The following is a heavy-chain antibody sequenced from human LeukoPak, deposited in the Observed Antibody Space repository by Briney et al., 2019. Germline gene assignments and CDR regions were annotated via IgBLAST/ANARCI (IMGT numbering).Heavy chain of an antibody. D-gene: IGHD6-19*01. Sequence: PGRSLRLSCAASGFTFSSYGMHWVRQAPGKGLEWAAFISYDGSKKYYADSVKGRFTISRDNSKNTLYLQMNSLRAEDTAVYYSVNGRGCDYWGQGTLVTVSS. CDR1: GFTFSSYG. CDR2: ISYDGSKK. CDR3: VNGRGCDY. J-gene: IGHJ4*02. V-gene: IGHV3-30*18.